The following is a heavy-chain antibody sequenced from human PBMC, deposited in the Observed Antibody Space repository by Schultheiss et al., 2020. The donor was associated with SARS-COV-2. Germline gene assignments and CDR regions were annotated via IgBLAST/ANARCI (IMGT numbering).Heavy chain of an antibody. V-gene: IGHV3-49*04. Sequence: GGSLRLSCTASGFTFGDYAMSWVRQAPGKGLEWVGFIRSKAYGGTTEYAASVKGRFTISRDDSKAIAYLQMDNLKTEDTAVYYCTRDSTLSSWGQGTLVTVSS. CDR1: GFTFGDYA. CDR2: IRSKAYGGTT. J-gene: IGHJ5*02. CDR3: TRDSTLSS.